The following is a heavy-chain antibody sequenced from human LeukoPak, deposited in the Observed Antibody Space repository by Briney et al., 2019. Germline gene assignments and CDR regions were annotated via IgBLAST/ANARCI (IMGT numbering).Heavy chain of an antibody. CDR2: ISPSADRT. D-gene: IGHD6-6*01. CDR1: GFTFSSYA. Sequence: GGSLRLSCAASGFTFSSYAMSWVRQAPGKGLEWVSFISPSADRTSNADSVEGRFTISRDNPRNTLYLQMNTLRAEDTAVYYCAKHITSSYYGIDAWGQGTTVTVSS. CDR3: AKHITSSYYGIDA. J-gene: IGHJ6*02. V-gene: IGHV3-23*01.